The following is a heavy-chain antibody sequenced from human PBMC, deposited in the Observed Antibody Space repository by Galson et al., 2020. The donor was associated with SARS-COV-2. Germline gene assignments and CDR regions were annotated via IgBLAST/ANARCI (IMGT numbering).Heavy chain of an antibody. D-gene: IGHD1-26*01. Sequence: ASVKVSCKASGYTPSSHGIAWVRQAPGQGLEWMGWRYDNDGNTNYAQRFQGRVTMTTDTPTSTAYMELGSLRSDDTAVYYCARGPVLGMVQMELFDLWGQGTLVIVSS. J-gene: IGHJ4*02. CDR3: ARGPVLGMVQMELFDL. CDR1: GYTPSSHG. V-gene: IGHV1-18*01. CDR2: RYDNDGNT.